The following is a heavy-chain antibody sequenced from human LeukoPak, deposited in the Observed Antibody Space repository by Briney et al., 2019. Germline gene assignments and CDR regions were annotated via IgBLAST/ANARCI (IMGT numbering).Heavy chain of an antibody. CDR2: ISSSGSTI. V-gene: IGHV3-11*01. CDR1: GFTFSDYY. D-gene: IGHD3-22*01. J-gene: IGHJ6*02. CDR3: ARVVIRENSYYYGMDV. Sequence: PGGSLRLSCAASGFTFSDYYMSWLRQAPGKGLEWVSYISSSGSTIYYADSVKGRFTISRDNAKNSLYLQMNSLRAEDTAVYYCARVVIRENSYYYGMDVWGQGTTVTVSS.